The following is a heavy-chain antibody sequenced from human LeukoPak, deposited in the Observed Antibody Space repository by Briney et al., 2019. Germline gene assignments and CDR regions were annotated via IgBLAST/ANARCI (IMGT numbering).Heavy chain of an antibody. Sequence: PGGSLRLSCAASGFAFSTAWMTWVRQAPGKGLEWVSYISSSSSYTNYADSVKGRFTISRDNAKNSLYLQMNSLRAEDTAVYYCATASYGGSDYWYFDLWGRGTLVTVSS. CDR2: ISSSSSYT. V-gene: IGHV3-11*03. CDR1: GFAFSTAW. J-gene: IGHJ2*01. CDR3: ATASYGGSDYWYFDL. D-gene: IGHD3-16*01.